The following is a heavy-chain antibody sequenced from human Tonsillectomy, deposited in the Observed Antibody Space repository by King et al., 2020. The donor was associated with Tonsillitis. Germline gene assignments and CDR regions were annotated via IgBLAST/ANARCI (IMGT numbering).Heavy chain of an antibody. D-gene: IGHD6-13*01. CDR1: GFTFSSYA. CDR3: AKDTTRTRIAAATDH. Sequence: VQLVESGGGLVQPGGSLRLSCAASGFTFSSYAMSWVRQAPGKGLEWVSAISGSGSSTYYTDSVKGRFTISSDNPKNTLYLQMNSLRAEDTAIYYCAKDTTRTRIAAATDHWGQGTLVTVSS. J-gene: IGHJ4*02. CDR2: ISGSGSST. V-gene: IGHV3-23*04.